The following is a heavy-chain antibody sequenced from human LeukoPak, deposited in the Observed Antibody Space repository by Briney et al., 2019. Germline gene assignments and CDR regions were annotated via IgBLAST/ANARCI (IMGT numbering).Heavy chain of an antibody. CDR3: ARVDGSPDY. D-gene: IGHD2-15*01. CDR1: GYTFTSLD. Sequence: ASVTVSCKASGYTFTSLDINWVRQATGQGLEWMGWMNTKSGNTGHAQKFQGRVTITRNTSISTVYMELSSLTSEDTAVYYCARVDGSPDYWGQGTLVTVSS. J-gene: IGHJ4*02. V-gene: IGHV1-8*03. CDR2: MNTKSGNT.